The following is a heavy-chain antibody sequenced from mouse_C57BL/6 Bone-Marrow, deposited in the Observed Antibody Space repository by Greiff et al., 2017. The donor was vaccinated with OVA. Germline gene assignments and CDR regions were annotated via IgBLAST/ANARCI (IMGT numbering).Heavy chain of an antibody. V-gene: IGHV5-6*01. CDR2: ISSGGSYP. Sequence: EVQLQQSGGDLVKPGGSLKLSCAASGFTFSSYGMSWVRQTPDKRLEWVATISSGGSYPYYPESVKGRFTIAKYTAKNTLYLRMRSLKAKETAMYDSHLRQCWYFDVWGTGTTVTVSS. J-gene: IGHJ1*03. CDR3: HLRQCWYFDV. CDR1: GFTFSSYG. D-gene: IGHD2-12*01.